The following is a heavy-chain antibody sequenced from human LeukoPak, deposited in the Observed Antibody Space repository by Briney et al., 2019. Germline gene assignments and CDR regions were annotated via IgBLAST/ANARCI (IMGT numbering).Heavy chain of an antibody. CDR2: ISAGGGST. D-gene: IGHD3-9*01. CDR1: GFTFNTYA. Sequence: GGSLRLSCAASGFTFNTYAMTWVRQAPGKGLEWVSGISAGGGSTYYADSVKGRFTVSRDNSKNTLYLQMNSLRAEDTAVYYCAKGTLAGYFLGYWGQGTLVTVLS. V-gene: IGHV3-23*01. CDR3: AKGTLAGYFLGY. J-gene: IGHJ4*02.